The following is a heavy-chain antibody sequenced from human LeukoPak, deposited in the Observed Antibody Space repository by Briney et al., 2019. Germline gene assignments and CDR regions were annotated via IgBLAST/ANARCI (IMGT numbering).Heavy chain of an antibody. Sequence: GGSLRLSCAASGFTFSNAWMSWVRQAPGKGLEWIGRIKSKTDGGTTDYSAPVEGRFTISRDESQNTVYLQVNSLKTEDTAVYYCTTCSTTSCYVWGHAFDIWGQGTMVTVSS. D-gene: IGHD2-2*01. CDR1: GFTFSNAW. CDR3: TTCSTTSCYVWGHAFDI. J-gene: IGHJ3*02. V-gene: IGHV3-15*01. CDR2: IKSKTDGGTT.